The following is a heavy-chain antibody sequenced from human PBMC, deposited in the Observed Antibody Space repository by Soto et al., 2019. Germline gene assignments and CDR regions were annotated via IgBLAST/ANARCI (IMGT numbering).Heavy chain of an antibody. Sequence: PGGSLRLSCAGSGFAFSSHAMSWVRQAPGKGLEWVSVHYSGGSTYYADSVQGRFTISRDKSNNTLYLQMRRVRAEDTAVYFCARHRHHRGTVGATSPLDPWGQGTQVTVSS. CDR3: ARHRHHRGTVGATSPLDP. CDR1: GFAFSSHA. J-gene: IGHJ5*02. V-gene: IGHV3-66*04. D-gene: IGHD1-26*01. CDR2: HYSGGST.